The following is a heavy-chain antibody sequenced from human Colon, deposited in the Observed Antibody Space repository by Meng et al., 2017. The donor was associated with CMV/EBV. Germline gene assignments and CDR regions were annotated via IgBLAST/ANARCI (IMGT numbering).Heavy chain of an antibody. CDR1: TTGVG. V-gene: IGHV2-5*01. J-gene: IGHJ1*01. Sequence: TTGVGVGWLRQPPGKALEWLALIYWYDDKRYSPSLKNRLTITKDTSKNQVVLTMTNMDPVDTATYYCAHRNIQYNYDSSAAAYAYWGQGTLVTVSS. CDR3: AHRNIQYNYDSSAAAYAY. D-gene: IGHD3-22*01. CDR2: IYWYDDK.